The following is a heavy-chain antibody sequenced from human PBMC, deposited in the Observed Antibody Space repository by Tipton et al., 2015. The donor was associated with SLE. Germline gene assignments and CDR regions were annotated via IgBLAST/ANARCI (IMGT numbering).Heavy chain of an antibody. CDR2: IYHSGST. Sequence: TLSLTCTVSGFSISSGYYWGWIRQSPGKGLEWIGSIYHSGSTYYNPSLKSRVTISVDTSKNQFSLKLSSVTAADTAVYYCARATNAEGVFDYWGQGTLVTVSS. J-gene: IGHJ4*02. CDR3: ARATNAEGVFDY. V-gene: IGHV4-38-2*02. CDR1: GFSISSGYY. D-gene: IGHD2-2*01.